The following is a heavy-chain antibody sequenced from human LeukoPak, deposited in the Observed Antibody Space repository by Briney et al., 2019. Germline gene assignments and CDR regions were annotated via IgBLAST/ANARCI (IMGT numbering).Heavy chain of an antibody. CDR1: GYSISSGYY. D-gene: IGHD5-24*01. CDR2: VFQSGTT. V-gene: IGHV4-38-2*02. CDR3: ARQPYGGDNSCFDF. J-gene: IGHJ4*02. Sequence: SETLSLTCTVSGYSISSGYYWGWVRQPPGKGLEWIGGVFQSGTTYYNPALQSRVTISMDKSKNQFSLKLNSVTAADTAVYYCARQPYGGDNSCFDFWGQETLVTVSS.